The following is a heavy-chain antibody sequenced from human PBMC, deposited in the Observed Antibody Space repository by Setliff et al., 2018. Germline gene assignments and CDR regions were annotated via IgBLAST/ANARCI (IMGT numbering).Heavy chain of an antibody. V-gene: IGHV1-18*04. D-gene: IGHD3-10*01. CDR1: GYPFTSYG. Sequence: GASVKVSCKASGYPFTSYGVNWVRQAPGQGLEWMGRIVTYNDDTYYPRKFQGRVTMTTDTSTSTAYMELRSLTSDDTAVYYCVRHGSSGKFDASDIWGQGTMVTVSS. CDR2: IVTYNDDT. J-gene: IGHJ3*02. CDR3: VRHGSSGKFDASDI.